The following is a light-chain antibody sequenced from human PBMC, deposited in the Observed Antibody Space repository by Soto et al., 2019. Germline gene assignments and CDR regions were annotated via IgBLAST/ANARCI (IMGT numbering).Light chain of an antibody. Sequence: EIGLTQSPGTLSLSPGGRATLSCGASQSVSSSYLAWYQQKPGQAPRLLIYGASTRATGVPDKFSGSGSGTDFTLTISRLEPEDFAVYYCQQYGDSPWTFGRGTKVDIK. CDR1: QSVSSSY. CDR2: GAS. V-gene: IGKV3-20*01. CDR3: QQYGDSPWT. J-gene: IGKJ1*01.